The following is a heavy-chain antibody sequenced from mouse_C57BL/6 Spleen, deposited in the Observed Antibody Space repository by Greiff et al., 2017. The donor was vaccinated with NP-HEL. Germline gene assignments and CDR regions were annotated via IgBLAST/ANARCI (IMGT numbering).Heavy chain of an antibody. V-gene: IGHV1-81*01. J-gene: IGHJ1*03. Sequence: QVQLQQSGAELARPGASVKLSCKASGYTFTSYGISWVKQRTGQGLEWIGEIYPRSGNTYYNEKFKGKATLTADKSSSTAYMELRSLTSEDSAVYFCARLYDYDGYFDVWGTGTTVTVSS. CDR2: IYPRSGNT. D-gene: IGHD2-4*01. CDR3: ARLYDYDGYFDV. CDR1: GYTFTSYG.